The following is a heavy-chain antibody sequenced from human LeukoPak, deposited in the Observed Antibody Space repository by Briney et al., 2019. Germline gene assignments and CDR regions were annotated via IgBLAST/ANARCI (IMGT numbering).Heavy chain of an antibody. J-gene: IGHJ2*01. D-gene: IGHD1-26*01. CDR1: GYTSTGYY. V-gene: IGHV1-2*02. CDR2: INPDSGGT. CDR3: ARCPKQVGFAYWHFDL. Sequence: ASVKVSCKASGYTSTGYYIHWGRQGPGEGLEWRGWINPDSGGTNYAQKFQGRVTMTRDTSISTGYMELSRLRSDDTAVYYCARCPKQVGFAYWHFDLWGRGTLVTVSS.